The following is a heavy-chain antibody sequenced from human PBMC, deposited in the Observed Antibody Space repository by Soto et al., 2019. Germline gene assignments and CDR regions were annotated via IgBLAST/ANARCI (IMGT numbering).Heavy chain of an antibody. CDR1: GGSISSGGYY. J-gene: IGHJ6*02. D-gene: IGHD1-26*01. Sequence: SETLSLTCTVSGGSISSGGYYWSWIRQHPGKGLEWIGYIYYSGSTYYNPSLKSRVTISVDTSKNQFSLKLSSVTAADTAVYYCARDSRIVGATRGYYGMDVWGQGTTVTVSS. CDR3: ARDSRIVGATRGYYGMDV. CDR2: IYYSGST. V-gene: IGHV4-31*03.